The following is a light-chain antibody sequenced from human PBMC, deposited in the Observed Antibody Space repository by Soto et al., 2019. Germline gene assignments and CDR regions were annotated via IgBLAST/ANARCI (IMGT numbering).Light chain of an antibody. CDR2: GAS. CDR1: QSIRTN. Sequence: EIVLTQSPATLAVSAGGRATLSCRASQSIRTNVAWYQQLPGQAPXLLVYGASTRATGVPARFSGSGSWIEFTPTISSLQSEDSAVHYWQQYFTWPLTWTFGPGTKWIS. CDR3: QQYFTWPLTWT. J-gene: IGKJ3*01. V-gene: IGKV3-15*01.